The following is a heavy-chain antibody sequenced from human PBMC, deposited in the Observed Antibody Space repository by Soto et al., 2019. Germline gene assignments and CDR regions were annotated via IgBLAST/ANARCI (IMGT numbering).Heavy chain of an antibody. CDR2: IQSGGPT. D-gene: IGHD2-15*01. Sequence: EVHLVESGGGLVQPGGSLRLSCAASGFTVSSKYMSWVRQAPGKGLEWVSLIQSGGPTYYADSVKGRFTISRDTSENTVHLQMDSVRAEDTAVYYCARDDVLCDGGRCYGVPLDVWCKGTTVTVSS. J-gene: IGHJ6*04. V-gene: IGHV3-66*01. CDR3: ARDDVLCDGGRCYGVPLDV. CDR1: GFTVSSKY.